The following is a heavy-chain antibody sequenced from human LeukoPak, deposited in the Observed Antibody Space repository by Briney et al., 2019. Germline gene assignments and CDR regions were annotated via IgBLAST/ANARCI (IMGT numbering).Heavy chain of an antibody. CDR2: ISWNRGSI. J-gene: IGHJ4*02. V-gene: IGHV3-9*01. CDR1: GFTFDDYA. Sequence: GGSLRLSCAASGFTFDDYAMHWVRQAPGKGLEWVSGISWNRGSIGYADSVKGRFTISRDNAKNSLYLQMNSLRAEDTALYYCAKDTRAGGYNLYWGQGTLVTVSS. D-gene: IGHD1-14*01. CDR3: AKDTRAGGYNLY.